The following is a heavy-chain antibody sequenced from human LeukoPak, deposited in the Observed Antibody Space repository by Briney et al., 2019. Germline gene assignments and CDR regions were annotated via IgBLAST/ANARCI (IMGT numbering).Heavy chain of an antibody. J-gene: IGHJ6*03. CDR2: ISTNTGNP. CDR3: ARKSVAATPRDIVYQYSYMDV. Sequence: ASVKVSCKASGYTFTKYGMNWVRQAPGQGLEWMGWISTNTGNPTYAQGFTGRFVFSLDTSVSTAYLQISSLKAEDTAVYYCARKSVAATPRDIVYQYSYMDVWGKGTTVTVSS. D-gene: IGHD2-15*01. CDR1: GYTFTKYG. V-gene: IGHV7-4-1*02.